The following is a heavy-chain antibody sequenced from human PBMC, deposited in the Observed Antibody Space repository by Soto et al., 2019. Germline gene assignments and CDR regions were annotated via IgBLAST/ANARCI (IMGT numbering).Heavy chain of an antibody. CDR1: GYTFTSYD. D-gene: IGHD3-22*01. Sequence: ASVKVSCKASGYTFTSYDINWVRQATGQGLEWMGWMNPNSGNTGYAQKFQGRVTMTRNTSISTAYMELSSLRSEDTAVYYCARGFKRNTYYYDSSGYYPLDYWGQGTLVTVSS. CDR3: ARGFKRNTYYYDSSGYYPLDY. CDR2: MNPNSGNT. V-gene: IGHV1-8*01. J-gene: IGHJ4*02.